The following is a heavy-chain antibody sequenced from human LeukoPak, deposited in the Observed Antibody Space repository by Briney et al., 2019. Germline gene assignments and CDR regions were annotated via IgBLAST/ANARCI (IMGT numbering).Heavy chain of an antibody. CDR1: GFTVSSNY. Sequence: GGSLRLSCAASGFTVSSNYMSWVRQAPGKGLEWVSVIYSGGSTYYADSVKGRFTISRDNSKNTLYLQLNSLRAEDTAVYYCARGGSTSGEPLDYWGQGTLVTVSS. J-gene: IGHJ4*02. D-gene: IGHD3-16*01. CDR2: IYSGGST. V-gene: IGHV3-66*01. CDR3: ARGGSTSGEPLDY.